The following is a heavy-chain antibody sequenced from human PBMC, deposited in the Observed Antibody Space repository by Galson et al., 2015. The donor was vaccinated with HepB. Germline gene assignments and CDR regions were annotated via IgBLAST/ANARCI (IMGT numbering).Heavy chain of an antibody. J-gene: IGHJ4*02. Sequence: ETLSLTCTVSGGSISSSSYYWGRIRQPPGKGLEWIGSIYYSGSTYYNPSLKGRVTISVDTSKNQFSLKLSSVTAADTAVYYCARANTHPRLLWFGEGYFDYWGQGTLVTVSS. CDR1: GGSISSSSYY. CDR3: ARANTHPRLLWFGEGYFDY. V-gene: IGHV4-39*07. CDR2: IYYSGST. D-gene: IGHD3-10*01.